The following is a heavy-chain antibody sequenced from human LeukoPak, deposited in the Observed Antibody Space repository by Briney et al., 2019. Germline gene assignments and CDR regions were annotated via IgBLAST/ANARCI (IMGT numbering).Heavy chain of an antibody. V-gene: IGHV3-23*01. CDR3: AKDLYNWNPNSDGFDI. CDR1: GFSFSSYA. D-gene: IGHD1-20*01. Sequence: GGSLRLSRAASGFSFSSYAMSWVRQAPGKGLEWVSAISGSGGSPYYADSVKGRFTISRDNSKNTLFLQMNSLRAEDTAVYYCAKDLYNWNPNSDGFDIWGQGTMVTVSS. CDR2: ISGSGGSP. J-gene: IGHJ3*02.